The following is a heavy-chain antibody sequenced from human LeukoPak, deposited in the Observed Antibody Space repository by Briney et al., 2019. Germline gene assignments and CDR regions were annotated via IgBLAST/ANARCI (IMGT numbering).Heavy chain of an antibody. CDR3: AREGNWNIPGQHYYYYYYMDV. V-gene: IGHV4-34*01. Sequence: PSETLSLTCAVYGGSFSGYYWSWIRQPPGKGLEWIGEINHSGSTNYNPSLKSRVTISVDTSKNQFSLKLSSVTAADTAVYYCAREGNWNIPGQHYYYYYYMDVWGKGTTVTVSS. CDR2: INHSGST. CDR1: GGSFSGYY. J-gene: IGHJ6*03. D-gene: IGHD1/OR15-1a*01.